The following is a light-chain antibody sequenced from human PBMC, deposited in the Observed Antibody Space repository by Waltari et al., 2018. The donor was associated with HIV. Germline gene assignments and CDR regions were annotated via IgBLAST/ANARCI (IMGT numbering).Light chain of an antibody. CDR3: QQTNSFPLT. CDR2: EAA. V-gene: IGKV1D-12*01. J-gene: IGKJ4*01. CDR1: QGLGRW. Sequence: DMQMTQFPSSVSASVGDRVTITCRASQGLGRWLAWYQQKPGRAPKLLISEAATLQSGVPLRFSGSESGTDYTLTISGLQNEDFATYFCQQTNSFPLTFGGGTKVEI.